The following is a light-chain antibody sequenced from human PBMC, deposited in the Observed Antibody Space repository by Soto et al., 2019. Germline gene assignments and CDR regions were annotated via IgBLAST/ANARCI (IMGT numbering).Light chain of an antibody. Sequence: EIVLTQSPATLSLSPGERATLSGRASQSVSSYLAWYQQTPGQAPRILIYDASNRDTGIPARFSGSGSGTDFTLPLSRLEPEDFEVYYCQQRSNWPLTFGGGTKVDIK. CDR3: QQRSNWPLT. J-gene: IGKJ4*01. V-gene: IGKV3-11*01. CDR1: QSVSSY. CDR2: DAS.